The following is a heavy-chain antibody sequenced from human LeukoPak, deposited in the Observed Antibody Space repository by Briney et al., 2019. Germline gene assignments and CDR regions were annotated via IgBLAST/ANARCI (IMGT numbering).Heavy chain of an antibody. CDR2: IYYSGST. CDR1: GGSISSYY. CDR3: ARTSGDTIFGDIDY. V-gene: IGHV4-59*01. Sequence: KPSETLSLSCTVSGGSISSYYWSWIRQPPGKGLEWIGYIYYSGSTNYNPSLKSRVTISVDTSKNQFSLKLSSVTAADTAVYYCARTSGDTIFGDIDYWGQGTLVTVSS. J-gene: IGHJ4*02. D-gene: IGHD3-3*01.